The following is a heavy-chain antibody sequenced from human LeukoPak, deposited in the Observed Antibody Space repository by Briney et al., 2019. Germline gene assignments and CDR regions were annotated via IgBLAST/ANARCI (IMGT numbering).Heavy chain of an antibody. CDR3: ARGTYCDSSGYSGVRLFDY. Sequence: ASVKVSCKASGYTFSGYYMHWVRQAPGQGLEWMGWINPNTGRTNCAQNFQGRVTMTSDTSISTAYMELNSLRSDDTAVYYCARGTYCDSSGYSGVRLFDYWGQGTLLTVSS. V-gene: IGHV1-2*02. J-gene: IGHJ4*02. D-gene: IGHD3-22*01. CDR2: INPNTGRT. CDR1: GYTFSGYY.